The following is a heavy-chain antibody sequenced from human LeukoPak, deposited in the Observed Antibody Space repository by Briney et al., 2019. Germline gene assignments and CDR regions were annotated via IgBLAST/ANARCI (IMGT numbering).Heavy chain of an antibody. V-gene: IGHV3-7*01. CDR3: ARDRGRRTVVTPADY. J-gene: IGHJ4*02. D-gene: IGHD4-23*01. Sequence: GGSLRLSCAASGFTFSSYWMSWVRQAPGKGLEWVANIKQDGSEKYYVDSVKGRFTISRDNAKNSLYLQMNSLRAEDTAVYYCARDRGRRTVVTPADYWGQGTLVTVSS. CDR1: GFTFSSYW. CDR2: IKQDGSEK.